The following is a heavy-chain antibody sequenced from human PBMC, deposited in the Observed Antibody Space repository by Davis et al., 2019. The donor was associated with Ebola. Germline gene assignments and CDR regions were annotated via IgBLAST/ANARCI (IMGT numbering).Heavy chain of an antibody. J-gene: IGHJ3*02. Sequence: KVSCTDSGSSFTSHWIGWVRQMPGKGLEWMGIIYTGDSDTRYSPSFRGQVTISADKSTKTAFLVWTGLKASDTAMYYCASLRRTITGMDDAFDIWGQGTMVTVSS. CDR2: IYTGDSDT. V-gene: IGHV5-51*01. CDR1: GSSFTSHW. CDR3: ASLRRTITGMDDAFDI. D-gene: IGHD2-8*02.